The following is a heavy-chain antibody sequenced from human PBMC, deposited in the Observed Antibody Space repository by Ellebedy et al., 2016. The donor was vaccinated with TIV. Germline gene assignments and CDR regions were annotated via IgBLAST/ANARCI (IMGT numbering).Heavy chain of an antibody. CDR2: IYYTGST. J-gene: IGHJ4*02. CDR3: ARMRYCGGDCWYFDY. V-gene: IGHV4-39*01. D-gene: IGHD2-21*02. CDR1: GGSISSSSYY. Sequence: MPSETLSLTCTVSGGSISSSSYYWGWIRQPPGKGLEWIGSIYYTGSTYYKPPLKSRLSISVDTSKNQFSLKLSSVTAADTAVYYCARMRYCGGDCWYFDYWGQGTLVTVSS.